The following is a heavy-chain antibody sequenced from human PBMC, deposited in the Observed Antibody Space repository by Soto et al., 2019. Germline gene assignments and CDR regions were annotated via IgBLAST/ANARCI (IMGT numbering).Heavy chain of an antibody. D-gene: IGHD6-19*01. Sequence: QVQVVQSGAEVKKPGASVKVSCKTSGYTFTNYHVHWVRQAPGKGLEWMGAINPNGGSTTYAQHLQGRVTMTSDSSTSTVYMEMGSLRSDDSAVYYCALPKNTLGWYNFWGQGTLVTVS. CDR2: INPNGGST. CDR1: GYTFTNYH. J-gene: IGHJ4*02. V-gene: IGHV1-46*01. CDR3: ALPKNTLGWYNF.